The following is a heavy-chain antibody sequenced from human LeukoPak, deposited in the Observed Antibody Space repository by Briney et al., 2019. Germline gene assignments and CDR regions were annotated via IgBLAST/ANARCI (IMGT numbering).Heavy chain of an antibody. J-gene: IGHJ4*02. V-gene: IGHV3-64D*09. CDR1: GFTFSNYA. D-gene: IGHD2-15*01. CDR2: ISSTGGST. Sequence: PGGSLRLSCSASGFTFSNYAMHLVRQAPGKGLECISTISSTGGSTYYADSVKGRFTISRDNSKNTLYLQMSSLRPEDTAVYYCVRDTSYCSGGRCFATYSFDYWGQGTRVTVSS. CDR3: VRDTSYCSGGRCFATYSFDY.